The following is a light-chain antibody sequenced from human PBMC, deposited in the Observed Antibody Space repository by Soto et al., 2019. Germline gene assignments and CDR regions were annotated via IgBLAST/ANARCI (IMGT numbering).Light chain of an antibody. J-gene: IGLJ1*01. CDR3: SSYAGSNNYV. V-gene: IGLV2-8*01. CDR1: SSDVGGYNY. Sequence: QSVLTQPPSASGSPGQSVTISCTGTSSDVGGYNYVSWYQQHPGKAPKLMIYEVSKRPSGVPDRFSGSKSGNTASLTVSGLQAEDEAYYSCSSYAGSNNYVFGTGTKVTVL. CDR2: EVS.